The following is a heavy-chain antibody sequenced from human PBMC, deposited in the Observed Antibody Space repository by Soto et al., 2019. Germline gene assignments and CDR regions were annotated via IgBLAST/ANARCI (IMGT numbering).Heavy chain of an antibody. J-gene: IGHJ3*02. CDR3: ARERYYYDSSGYKI. Sequence: GASVKVSGKASGYTFTGYYMPWVRQAPGQGLEWMGWINPNSGGTNYAQKFQGRVTMTRDTSISTAYMELSRLRSDETAVYYCARERYYYDSSGYKIWGQGTMVTVSS. CDR1: GYTFTGYY. V-gene: IGHV1-2*02. CDR2: INPNSGGT. D-gene: IGHD3-22*01.